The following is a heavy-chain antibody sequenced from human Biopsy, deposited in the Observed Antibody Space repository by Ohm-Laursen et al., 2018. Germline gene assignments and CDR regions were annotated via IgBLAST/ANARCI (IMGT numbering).Heavy chain of an antibody. D-gene: IGHD6-19*01. Sequence: SLRLSCAASGFGFYAMHWVRQPPGKGLEWLAVTSFDGSNKFYAESVRGRFTISRDRSRDTLYLQMNRLTNEDTALYYCAKDGGQWLGGAFDIWGQGTTVTVSS. J-gene: IGHJ6*02. V-gene: IGHV3-30*18. CDR1: GFGFYA. CDR3: AKDGGQWLGGAFDI. CDR2: TSFDGSNK.